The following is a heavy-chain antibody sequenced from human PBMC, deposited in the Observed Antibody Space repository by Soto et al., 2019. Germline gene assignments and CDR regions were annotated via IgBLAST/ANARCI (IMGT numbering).Heavy chain of an antibody. Sequence: AGGFLRLSCAASGFTFSSYAMIWVRQAPGKGLEWVSAISGSGGSTYYADSVKGRFTISRDNSKNTLYLQMNSLRAEDTAVYYCAKGGANIPFDPWGQGTLVTVSS. V-gene: IGHV3-23*01. J-gene: IGHJ5*02. CDR3: AKGGANIPFDP. CDR1: GFTFSSYA. CDR2: ISGSGGST.